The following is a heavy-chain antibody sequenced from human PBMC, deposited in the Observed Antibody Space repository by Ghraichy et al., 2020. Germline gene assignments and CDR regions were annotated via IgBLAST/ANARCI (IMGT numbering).Heavy chain of an antibody. CDR1: GYTFTSYG. Sequence: ASVKVSCKASGYTFTSYGISWVRQAPGQGLEWMGWISAYNGNTNYAQKLQGRVTMTTDTSTSTAYMELRSLRSDDTAVYYCAVRIAAAGTLSYYFDYWGQGTLVTVSS. J-gene: IGHJ4*02. V-gene: IGHV1-18*04. CDR3: AVRIAAAGTLSYYFDY. CDR2: ISAYNGNT. D-gene: IGHD6-13*01.